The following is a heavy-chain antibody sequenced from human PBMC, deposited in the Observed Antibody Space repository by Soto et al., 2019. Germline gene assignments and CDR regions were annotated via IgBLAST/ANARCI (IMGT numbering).Heavy chain of an antibody. D-gene: IGHD3-10*01. CDR1: VFTFSSYG. CDR3: ARDLGSEFGDHYYYYGMEV. Sequence: VGSLRLSCASSVFTFSSYGMHCVRHSPGKWLEWVAVIWYDGSNKYYADSVEGRFTISRDNSKNTLYLQMNSLRAEDTAVYYCARDLGSEFGDHYYYYGMEVWGQGTTVIVSS. J-gene: IGHJ6*01. CDR2: IWYDGSNK. V-gene: IGHV3-33*01.